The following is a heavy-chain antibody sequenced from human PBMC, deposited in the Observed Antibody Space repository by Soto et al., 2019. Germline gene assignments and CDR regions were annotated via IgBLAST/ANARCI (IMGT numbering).Heavy chain of an antibody. CDR3: AAVAGDLIFDY. Sequence: EVQLVESGGGLVQPGGSLRLSCAASGFTFSSYWMHWVRQVPGTGLVWVSRINSDGSSTSYADSVKGRFTISRDNAKNTLYLQMNSLRAEDTAVYYCAAVAGDLIFDYWGQGTLVTVSS. D-gene: IGHD6-19*01. CDR1: GFTFSSYW. J-gene: IGHJ4*02. V-gene: IGHV3-74*01. CDR2: INSDGSST.